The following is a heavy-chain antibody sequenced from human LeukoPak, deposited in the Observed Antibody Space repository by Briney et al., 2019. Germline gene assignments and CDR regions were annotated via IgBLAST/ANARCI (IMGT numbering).Heavy chain of an antibody. V-gene: IGHV1-18*01. CDR2: ISAYNGNT. CDR3: ARGEFSTVTTYYYYYYGMDV. CDR1: GYTFTSYG. Sequence: ASVKVSCKASGYTFTSYGISWVRQAPGQGLEWMGWISAYNGNTNYAQKLQGRVTMTTDTSTSTAYMELSSLRSEDTAVYYCARGEFSTVTTYYYYYYGMDVWGQGTTVTVSS. D-gene: IGHD4-11*01. J-gene: IGHJ6*02.